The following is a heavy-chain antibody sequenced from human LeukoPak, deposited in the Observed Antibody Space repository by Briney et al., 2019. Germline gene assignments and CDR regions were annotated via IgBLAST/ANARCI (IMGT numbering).Heavy chain of an antibody. CDR2: INHSGST. D-gene: IGHD5-18*01. Sequence: SETLSLTCAVYGGSFSGYYWSWIRQPPGKGLEWIGEINHSGSTNYNPSLKSRVTISVDTSKNQFSLKLSSVTAADTAVYYCAGLRQYSYGFLRPAKDYYYYMDVWGKGTTVTVSS. J-gene: IGHJ6*03. CDR1: GGSFSGYY. CDR3: AGLRQYSYGFLRPAKDYYYYMDV. V-gene: IGHV4-34*01.